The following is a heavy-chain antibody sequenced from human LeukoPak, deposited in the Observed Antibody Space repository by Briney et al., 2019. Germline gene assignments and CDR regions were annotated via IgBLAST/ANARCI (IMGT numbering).Heavy chain of an antibody. D-gene: IGHD5-24*01. V-gene: IGHV1-46*01. CDR2: IKPSGDNT. Sequence: ASVKVSCKASGYTFTKYVHWVRQAPGQRLGWMGIIKPSGDNTNNAQKFQGRVTMTSDTSTSTVYMELSSLKSEDTAMYYCARVRDGYNDAYDFWGQGTMVTVTS. CDR1: GYTFTKY. CDR3: ARVRDGYNDAYDF. J-gene: IGHJ3*01.